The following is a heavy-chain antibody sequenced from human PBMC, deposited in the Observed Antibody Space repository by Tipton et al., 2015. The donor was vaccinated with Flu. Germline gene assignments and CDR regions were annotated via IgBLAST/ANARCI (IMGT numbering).Heavy chain of an antibody. V-gene: IGHV1-69*01. J-gene: IGHJ4*02. D-gene: IGHD5-12*01. Sequence: QVQLVQSGAEVKQPGSSVKVSCKASAGTFNSYGINWVRQAPGQGLEWMGGIIPIFATANYAQKFQGRVTITADESTSTAYMELSSLRSEDTALYYCARASVDMAVALDHYFDHWGQGTLVTVSS. CDR3: ARASVDMAVALDHYFDH. CDR1: AGTFNSYG. CDR2: IIPIFATA.